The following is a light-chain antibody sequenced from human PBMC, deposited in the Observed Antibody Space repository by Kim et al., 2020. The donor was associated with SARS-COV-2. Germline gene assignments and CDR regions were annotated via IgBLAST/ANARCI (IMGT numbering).Light chain of an antibody. CDR2: QAT. CDR1: KLWDHH. Sequence: SGSPGQPASITGTGVKLWDHHSYWYQQKQGHPPVLVIYQATKRPSGIPERFSGSNSENTATLTIGGTQAMDEADYYCQAWDSSTAVFGGGTQLTVL. V-gene: IGLV3-1*01. CDR3: QAWDSSTAV. J-gene: IGLJ3*02.